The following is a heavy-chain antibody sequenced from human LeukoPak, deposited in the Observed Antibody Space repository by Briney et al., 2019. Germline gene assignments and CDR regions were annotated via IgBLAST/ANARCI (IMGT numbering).Heavy chain of an antibody. CDR3: ARHARPPTYVVVVAAIGYFDY. D-gene: IGHD2-15*01. CDR1: GYTFTSYG. CDR2: ISAYNGNT. Sequence: ASVKVSCKASGYTFTSYGISWVRQAPGQGLEWMGWISAYNGNTNYAQKLQGRVTMTTDTSTGTAYMELRSLRSDDTAVYYCARHARPPTYVVVVAAIGYFDYWGQGTLVTVSS. J-gene: IGHJ4*02. V-gene: IGHV1-18*01.